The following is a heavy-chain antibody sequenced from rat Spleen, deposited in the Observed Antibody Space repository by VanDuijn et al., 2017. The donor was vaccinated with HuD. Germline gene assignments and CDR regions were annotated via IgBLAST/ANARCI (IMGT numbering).Heavy chain of an antibody. D-gene: IGHD1-4*01. V-gene: IGHV3-1*01. CDR1: GYSITSSY. J-gene: IGHJ4*01. CDR3: ARGAGYVLDA. Sequence: EVQLQESGPGLVKPSQSLSLTCSVTGYSITSSYRWNWIRKFPGNKMEWMGFITYSGTTTYNPSLKSRISIPLDTSKNQFFLQLNSVTTEDTATYYCARGAGYVLDAWGQGASVTVSS. CDR2: ITYSGTT.